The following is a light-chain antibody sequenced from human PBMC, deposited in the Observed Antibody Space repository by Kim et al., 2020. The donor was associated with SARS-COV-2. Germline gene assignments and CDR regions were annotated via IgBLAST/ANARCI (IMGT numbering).Light chain of an antibody. CDR1: SSSIGDNP. CDR2: GDD. CDR3: ATWDDSLYGRV. V-gene: IGLV1-44*01. J-gene: IGLJ3*02. Sequence: QSVLTQPPSVSGTPGQRVTISCSGSSSSIGDNPVSWYQQFPGTAPKLLIYGDDQRPSGVPDRFSGSKSGTSASLAISGLQSGDDADYFCATWDDSLYGRVLGGGTQLTVL.